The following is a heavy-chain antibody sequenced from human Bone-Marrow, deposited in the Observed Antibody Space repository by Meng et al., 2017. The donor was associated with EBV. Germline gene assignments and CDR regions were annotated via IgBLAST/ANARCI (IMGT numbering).Heavy chain of an antibody. Sequence: QGQVVQVGGWGKKPGSSVKVSRKTSGGTFSSEAISWVRQAPGQGPVWLGGLIPMSGAPYYAQNFQGRVTITADESTSTHYMELSNLRSEDTAMYYCASESGRGFTPDYWGQGTLVTVSS. J-gene: IGHJ4*02. CDR3: ASESGRGFTPDY. D-gene: IGHD3-10*01. V-gene: IGHV1-69*01. CDR2: LIPMSGAP. CDR1: GGTFSSEA.